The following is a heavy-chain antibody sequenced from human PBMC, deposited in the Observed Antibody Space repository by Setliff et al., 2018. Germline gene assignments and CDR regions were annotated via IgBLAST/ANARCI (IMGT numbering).Heavy chain of an antibody. CDR1: GFRFTSFG. V-gene: IGHV1-18*01. CDR2: ISPYSGES. J-gene: IGHJ4*02. Sequence: GESLKVSCKTSGFRFTSFGFSWVRQAPGQGLEWMGWISPYSGESNYAQKFQDRLTVTADTSTKTTYMELRSLTSDDTAVYFCTRSRGPRVVLAADFDFWSQGTRVTSPQ. D-gene: IGHD3-16*01. CDR3: TRSRGPRVVLAADFDF.